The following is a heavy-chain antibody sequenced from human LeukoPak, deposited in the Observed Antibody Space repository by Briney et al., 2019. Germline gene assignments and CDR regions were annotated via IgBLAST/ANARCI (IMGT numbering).Heavy chain of an antibody. D-gene: IGHD4-17*01. J-gene: IGHJ4*02. CDR3: ARDWSYGDYVVFPDY. CDR2: INPSGGST. CDR1: GYTFTSYY. V-gene: IGHV1-46*01. Sequence: GASVKVSCKASGYTFTSYYMHWVRQASGQGLEWMGIINPSGGSTSYAQKFQGRVTMTRDMSTSTVYMELSSLRSEDTAVYYCARDWSYGDYVVFPDYWGQGTLVTVSS.